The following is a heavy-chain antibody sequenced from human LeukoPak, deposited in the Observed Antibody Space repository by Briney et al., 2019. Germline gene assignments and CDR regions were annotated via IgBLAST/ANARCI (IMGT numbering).Heavy chain of an antibody. J-gene: IGHJ6*02. CDR3: ARHYYNASGSYYVHGMDV. CDR1: GFIFSNYW. Sequence: GGSLRLSCAASGFIFSNYWMHWVRQAPGKGLEWVSSISGSAGSTDYADPVKGRFTISRDNSKNTLSLQMNSLRGEDTAVYYCARHYYNASGSYYVHGMDVWGQGTTVTVSS. D-gene: IGHD3-10*01. CDR2: ISGSAGST. V-gene: IGHV3-23*01.